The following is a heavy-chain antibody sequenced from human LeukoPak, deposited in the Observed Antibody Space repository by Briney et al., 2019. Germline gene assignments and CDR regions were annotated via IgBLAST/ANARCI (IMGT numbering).Heavy chain of an antibody. Sequence: PGGSLRLSCAASGFTFSSYGLNWVRQAPGKGLEWVSVISGSGGSTYDADSVKGRFTISRDNSKNTLYLQMNSLRVEDTAIYYCAKEQTELGKLWLFPMPQNPDFDYWGQGTLVTVSS. CDR1: GFTFSSYG. J-gene: IGHJ4*02. CDR2: ISGSGGST. V-gene: IGHV3-23*01. CDR3: AKEQTELGKLWLFPMPQNPDFDY. D-gene: IGHD5-18*01.